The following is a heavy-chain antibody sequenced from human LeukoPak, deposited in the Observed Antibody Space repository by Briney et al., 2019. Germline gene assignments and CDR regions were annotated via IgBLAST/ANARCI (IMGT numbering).Heavy chain of an antibody. CDR2: ISVGSNYI. Sequence: GGFLRLSCAASGYTFSSYSINWVRQAPGKGLEWVSSISVGSNYIYYADSVRGRFSISRDDARNSLYLQMDSLRGDDTAVYYCARLRRNSDRSGYYYYCDYWGQGTLVTVSS. V-gene: IGHV3-21*01. J-gene: IGHJ4*02. D-gene: IGHD3-22*01. CDR3: ARLRRNSDRSGYYYYCDY. CDR1: GYTFSSYS.